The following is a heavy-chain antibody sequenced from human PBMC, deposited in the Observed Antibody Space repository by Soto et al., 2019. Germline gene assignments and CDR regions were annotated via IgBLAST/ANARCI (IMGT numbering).Heavy chain of an antibody. J-gene: IGHJ3*02. CDR2: ISSSSSYI. V-gene: IGHV3-21*01. CDR1: GLTLSSYS. CDR3: ARDHYYDSSAFDI. D-gene: IGHD3-22*01. Sequence: EVQLLESGGGLVKPGGSLRLSCAASGLTLSSYSMNWVRQAPGKGLEWVSSISSSSSYIYYADSVKGRFTISRDNAKKSLYLQMNSLRAEDTAVYYCARDHYYDSSAFDIWGQGTMVTVSS.